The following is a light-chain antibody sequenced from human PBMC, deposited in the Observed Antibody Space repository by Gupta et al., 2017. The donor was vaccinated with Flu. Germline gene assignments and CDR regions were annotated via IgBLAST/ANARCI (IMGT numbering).Light chain of an antibody. J-gene: IGKJ1*01. V-gene: IGKV1-5*03. CDR2: KSS. Sequence: DIQMTQSPSTLSASVGDRVTVTCRASQTINNWLAWYQQKPGEAPKLLIYKSSTLESGVPSRFSGSGSGTEFTLTISSLQPDDFATYYCQQYSTYSPWTFGQGTKVEI. CDR1: QTINNW. CDR3: QQYSTYSPWT.